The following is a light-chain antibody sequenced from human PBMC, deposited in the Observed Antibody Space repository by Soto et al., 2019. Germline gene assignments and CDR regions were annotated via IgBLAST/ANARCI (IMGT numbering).Light chain of an antibody. V-gene: IGLV2-14*01. Sequence: QSALTQPASVSGSPGQSITISCTGTSSDVGGYNYVSWYQQHPGEAPRLIIYDVSNRPSGVSDRFSGSKSGDTASLTVSGLQAEDEGDYYCNSFTSATGTTPYVFGTGTKLTVL. CDR3: NSFTSATGTTPYV. CDR1: SSDVGGYNY. J-gene: IGLJ1*01. CDR2: DVS.